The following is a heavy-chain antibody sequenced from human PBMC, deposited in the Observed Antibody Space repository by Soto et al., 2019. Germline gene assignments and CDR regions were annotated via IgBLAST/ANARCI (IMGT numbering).Heavy chain of an antibody. CDR2: ISAYNGYT. J-gene: IGHJ4*02. D-gene: IGHD6-13*01. Sequence: ASVKVSCKASGYTFNTYGISWVRQAPGQGLEWMGWISAYNGYTNYAQKLQGRVTMTTDTSTSTAYMELSGLRSDDTAVYYCARDGGSAAAGNERSFDYWGQGTLVTVSS. CDR1: GYTFNTYG. CDR3: ARDGGSAAAGNERSFDY. V-gene: IGHV1-18*01.